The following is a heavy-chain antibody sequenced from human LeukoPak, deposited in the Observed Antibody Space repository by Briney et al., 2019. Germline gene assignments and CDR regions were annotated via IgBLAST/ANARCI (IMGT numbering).Heavy chain of an antibody. CDR2: FSASGNS. V-gene: IGHV4-61*02. CDR3: ARARSVVVVAATFDY. CDR1: GDSISSDDYY. J-gene: IGHJ4*02. D-gene: IGHD2-15*01. Sequence: SETLSLTCTVSGDSISSDDYYWSWIRQPAGKGLEWIGRFSASGNSNYNPSLKSRLTISVDTSKNQFSLKLSSVTAADTAVYYCARARSVVVVAATFDYWGQGTLVTVSS.